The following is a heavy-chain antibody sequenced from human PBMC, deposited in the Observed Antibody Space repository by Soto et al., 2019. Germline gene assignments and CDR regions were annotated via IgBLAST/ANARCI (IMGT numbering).Heavy chain of an antibody. CDR1: GGSISSSNW. CDR2: IYHSEST. V-gene: IGHV4-4*02. D-gene: IGHD6-13*01. J-gene: IGHJ4*02. Sequence: QVQLQESGPGLVKPSGTLSLTCAVSGGSISSSNWCSWVRQPPGEGLEWIGEIYHSESTNYNPSLKSRVTISVDKSKNPFSLKLSSVTAADTAVYYCARLLRGLAAAGKVDYWGQGTLVTVSS. CDR3: ARLLRGLAAAGKVDY.